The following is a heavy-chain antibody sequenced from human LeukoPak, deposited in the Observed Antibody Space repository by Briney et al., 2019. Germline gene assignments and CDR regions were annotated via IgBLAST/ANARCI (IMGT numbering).Heavy chain of an antibody. Sequence: GGSLRLSCAASGFTFSSYGMHWVRQAPGKGLEWVAVIWYDGSNKYYADSVKGRFTISRDNSKNTLYLQVNSLRAEDTAVYYCARSSSYGLFGAFDIWGQGTMVTVSS. CDR1: GFTFSSYG. D-gene: IGHD2-21*01. CDR3: ARSSSYGLFGAFDI. V-gene: IGHV3-33*01. CDR2: IWYDGSNK. J-gene: IGHJ3*02.